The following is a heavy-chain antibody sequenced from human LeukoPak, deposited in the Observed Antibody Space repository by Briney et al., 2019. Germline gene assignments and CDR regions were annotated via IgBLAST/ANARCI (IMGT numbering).Heavy chain of an antibody. CDR3: ARDPNYGSTWYVNWFDP. J-gene: IGHJ5*02. V-gene: IGHV3-23*01. CDR2: ISSSGGNT. D-gene: IGHD6-13*01. CDR1: GFTISSYA. Sequence: PGGSLRLSCAASGFTISSYAMSWVRQAPGKGLEWISTISSSGGNTYYTNSVKGRFTISRDNSKNTLYLQMNSLKAEDTAVYSCARDPNYGSTWYVNWFDPWGQGTLVTVSS.